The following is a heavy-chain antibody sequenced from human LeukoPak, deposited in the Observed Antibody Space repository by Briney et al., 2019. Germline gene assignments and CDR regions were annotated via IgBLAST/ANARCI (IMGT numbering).Heavy chain of an antibody. CDR2: INHSGST. Sequence: SETLSLTCAVYGGSFSGYYWSWIRQPPGKGLEWIGEINHSGSTNYNPSLKSRVTISVDTSKNQFSLKLSSVTAADTAVYYCARGGFYVLRYFEYWGQGTLVTVSS. CDR3: ARGGFYVLRYFEY. J-gene: IGHJ4*02. D-gene: IGHD3-9*01. CDR1: GGSFSGYY. V-gene: IGHV4-34*01.